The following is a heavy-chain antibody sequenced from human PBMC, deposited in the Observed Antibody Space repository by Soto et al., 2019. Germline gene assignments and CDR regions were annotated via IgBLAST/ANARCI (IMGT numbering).Heavy chain of an antibody. CDR1: GGSISSSSYY. CDR3: ARAPRGNYGYPSYFDY. V-gene: IGHV4-39*01. D-gene: IGHD3-10*01. Sequence: SETLSLPCTVSGGSISSSSYYWGWIRQPPGKGLEWIGSIYYSGSTYYNLSLKSRVTISVDTSKNQFSLKLSSVTAADTAVYFCARAPRGNYGYPSYFDYWGQGTLVTVSS. CDR2: IYYSGST. J-gene: IGHJ4*02.